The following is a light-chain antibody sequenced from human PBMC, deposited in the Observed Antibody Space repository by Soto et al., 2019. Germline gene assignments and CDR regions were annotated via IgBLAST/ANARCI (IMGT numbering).Light chain of an antibody. CDR1: QSLTSTY. CDR3: QHYESSPPSYS. Sequence: EIVLPQSPGTLSLSPGERATLSCRASQSLTSTYLAWYQQKPGQAPRLLIYGASSRATGFPDRFSGSGSGTDFTLTISRLEPEDFAVYYCQHYESSPPSYSFGQGTKLEIK. V-gene: IGKV3-20*01. CDR2: GAS. J-gene: IGKJ2*01.